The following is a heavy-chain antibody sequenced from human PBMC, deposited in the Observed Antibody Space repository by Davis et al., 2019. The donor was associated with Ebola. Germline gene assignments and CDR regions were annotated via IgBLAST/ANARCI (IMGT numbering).Heavy chain of an antibody. J-gene: IGHJ4*02. CDR1: GSNFNSYT. CDR3: AREPPTAFPIGGIDS. V-gene: IGHV1-69*08. D-gene: IGHD3-16*01. CDR2: ITPILGSS. Sequence: AASVKVSCKASGSNFNSYTISWLRQAPGQGLEWMGRITPILGSSYYAQKFQGRVTITADRSTRTLYMDLSSLRSDDTAVYYCAREPPTAFPIGGIDSWGQGTLVTVSS.